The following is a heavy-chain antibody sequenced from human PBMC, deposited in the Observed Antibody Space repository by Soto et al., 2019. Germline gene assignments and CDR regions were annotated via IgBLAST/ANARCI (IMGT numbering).Heavy chain of an antibody. CDR2: INPNSGGT. D-gene: IGHD2-15*01. CDR1: GYTFTGYY. J-gene: IGHJ4*02. CDR3: ARDLAKGGGSAGFDY. Sequence: QVQLVQSGAEVKKPGASVKVSSKASGYTFTGYYIHWVRQAPGQGLEWMGWINPNSGGTKYPQKFQGMVNMTRDTSIRTVYMSLTGLKSDDTAVYFCARDLAKGGGSAGFDYWGQGTLVAVSS. V-gene: IGHV1-2*02.